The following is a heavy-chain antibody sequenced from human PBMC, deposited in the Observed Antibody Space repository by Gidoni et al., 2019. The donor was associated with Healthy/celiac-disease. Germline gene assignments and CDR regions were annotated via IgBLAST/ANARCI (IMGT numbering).Heavy chain of an antibody. Sequence: QVQLQQWGAGLLKPSETLSLTCAVYGGSFSGYPWSWIRQPPGKGLEWIGEINHSGSTNYNPSLKSRVTISVDTSKNQFSLKLSSVTAADTAVYYCARGYYYYGMDVWGQGTTVTVSS. V-gene: IGHV4-34*01. CDR1: GGSFSGYP. CDR2: INHSGST. CDR3: ARGYYYYGMDV. J-gene: IGHJ6*02.